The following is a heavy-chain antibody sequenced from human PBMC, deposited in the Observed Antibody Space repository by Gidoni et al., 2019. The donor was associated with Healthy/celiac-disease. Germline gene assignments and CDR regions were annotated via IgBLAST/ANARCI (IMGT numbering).Heavy chain of an antibody. J-gene: IGHJ4*02. V-gene: IGHV1-69*02. CDR2: IIPILGIA. D-gene: IGHD2-15*01. CDR1: GCTFSSYT. CDR3: ARGSEYTVVYDY. Sequence: QVQLVHSGAEVKKPGSSVKVSCKASGCTFSSYTISWVRQAPGQGLEWMGRIIPILGIANYAQKFQGRVTITADKSTSTAYMELSSLRSEDTAVYYCARGSEYTVVYDYWGQGTLVTVSS.